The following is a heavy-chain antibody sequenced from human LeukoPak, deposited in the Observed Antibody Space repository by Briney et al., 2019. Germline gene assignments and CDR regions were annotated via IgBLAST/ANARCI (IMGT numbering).Heavy chain of an antibody. CDR1: GGSISSSSYY. V-gene: IGHV4-39*01. D-gene: IGHD5-18*01. CDR2: IYYSGST. CDR3: ANEGDAAMDY. J-gene: IGHJ4*02. Sequence: SETLSLTCTVSGGSISSSSYYWGWIRQPPGKGLEWIGSIYYSGSTYYNPSLKSRVTISVDTSKNQFSLKLSSVTAADTAVYYCANEGDAAMDYWGRGTLVTVSS.